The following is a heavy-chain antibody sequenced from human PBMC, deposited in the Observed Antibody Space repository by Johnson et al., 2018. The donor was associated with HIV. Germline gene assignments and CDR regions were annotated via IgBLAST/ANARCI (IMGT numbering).Heavy chain of an antibody. Sequence: VQLVESGGGLVKPGGSLRLSCAASGFTLSSDWMSWVRQAPGKGLEWVANIKQDGSEKYYVESVKGRFTISRDNAKNSLYLQMNSLRAEDTAVYYCAIDWEQQQPGAFDIWGQGTMVTVSS. CDR3: AIDWEQQQPGAFDI. D-gene: IGHD6-13*01. CDR2: IKQDGSEK. J-gene: IGHJ3*02. CDR1: GFTLSSDW. V-gene: IGHV3-7*01.